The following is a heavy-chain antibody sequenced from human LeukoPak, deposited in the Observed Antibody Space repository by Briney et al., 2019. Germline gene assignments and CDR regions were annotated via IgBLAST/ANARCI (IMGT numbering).Heavy chain of an antibody. CDR2: IWYDGSNK. J-gene: IGHJ4*02. Sequence: PGGSLRLSCAASGFTFSSYGMHWVRQAPGKGLEWVAVIWYDGSNKYYADSVKGRFTISRDNSKNTLYLQMNSLRAEDTAVYYCAKDRAPLRYFDWLLDYWGQGTLVTVSS. CDR3: AKDRAPLRYFDWLLDY. D-gene: IGHD3-9*01. V-gene: IGHV3-30*02. CDR1: GFTFSSYG.